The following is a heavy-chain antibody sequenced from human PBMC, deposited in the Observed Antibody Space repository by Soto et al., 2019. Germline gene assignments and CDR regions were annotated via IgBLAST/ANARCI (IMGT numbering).Heavy chain of an antibody. J-gene: IGHJ4*02. CDR1: GYTFTHYY. CDR2: INPASGST. D-gene: IGHD3-16*01. V-gene: IGHV1-46*04. CDR3: ARNLSASDH. Sequence: QVQLVQSGAEVKKPGASVKLSCRTSGYTFTHYYIHCVRQAPGQGLEWLAIINPASGSTNSAQGGLSRGTESIDKTTKSVYMKMSDKSDGDTAILFCARNLSASDHWGQGTLVTGSS.